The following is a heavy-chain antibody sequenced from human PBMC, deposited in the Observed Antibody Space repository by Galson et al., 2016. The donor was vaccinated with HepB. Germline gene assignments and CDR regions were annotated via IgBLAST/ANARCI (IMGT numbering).Heavy chain of an antibody. J-gene: IGHJ6*03. CDR3: ARDGYVRGIYRSSRYYHYYMDV. CDR1: GFTFSNNG. V-gene: IGHV3-33*01. D-gene: IGHD3-16*02. CDR2: IWYDGSNK. Sequence: SLRLSCAASGFTFSNNGMPWVRQAPCKGLEWVAVIWYDGSNKYYADSVKGRFTISRDNSKNTLYLQMNRLRAEVTAVFYCARDGYVRGIYRSSRYYHYYMDVWGKGTAVTVSS.